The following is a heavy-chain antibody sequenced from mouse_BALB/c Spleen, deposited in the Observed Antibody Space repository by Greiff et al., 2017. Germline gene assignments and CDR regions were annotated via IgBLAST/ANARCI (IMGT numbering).Heavy chain of an antibody. D-gene: IGHD2-14*01. Sequence: EVQLVESGGGLVKPGGSLKLSCAASGFTFSDYYMYWVRQTPEKRLEWVATISDGGSYTYYPDSVKGRFTISRDNAKNNLYLQMSSLKSEDTAMYYCARRYDEGNYAMDYWGQGTSVTVSS. CDR3: ARRYDEGNYAMDY. CDR1: GFTFSDYY. CDR2: ISDGGSYT. J-gene: IGHJ4*01. V-gene: IGHV5-4*02.